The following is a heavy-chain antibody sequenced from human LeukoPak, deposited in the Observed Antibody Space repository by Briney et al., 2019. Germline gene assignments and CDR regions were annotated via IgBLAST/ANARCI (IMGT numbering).Heavy chain of an antibody. CDR2: ISSSGSTI. CDR1: GFTFSSYE. Sequence: GGSLRLSCAASGFTFSSYEMNWVRQAPGKGLEWVSYISSSGSTIYYADSVKGRFTISRDNAKNSLYLQMDSLRPEDTAVYRCVKDKEYSLLYHFDSWGQGALVTVSS. J-gene: IGHJ4*02. D-gene: IGHD3-16*02. V-gene: IGHV3-48*03. CDR3: VKDKEYSLLYHFDS.